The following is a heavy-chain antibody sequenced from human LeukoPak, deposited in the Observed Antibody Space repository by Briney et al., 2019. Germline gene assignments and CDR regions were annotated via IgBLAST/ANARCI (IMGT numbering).Heavy chain of an antibody. CDR1: GYTFTGYY. J-gene: IGHJ4*02. V-gene: IGHV1-2*02. Sequence: ASVKVSCKASGYTFTGYYMHWVRQAPGQGLEWMGWINPNSGGTNYAQKFQGRVTMTRDTSISTAYMELSRLRSDDTAVYYCAKTHRTSGIAVAGPPDYWGQGTLVTVSS. CDR2: INPNSGGT. CDR3: AKTHRTSGIAVAGPPDY. D-gene: IGHD6-19*01.